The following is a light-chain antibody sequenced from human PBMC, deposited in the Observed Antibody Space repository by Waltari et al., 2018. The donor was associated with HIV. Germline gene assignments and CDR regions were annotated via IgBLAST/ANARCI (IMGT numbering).Light chain of an antibody. CDR2: EVN. CDR3: CSYAGGSSSV. CDR1: SSDVGGYNI. J-gene: IGLJ3*02. V-gene: IGLV2-23*02. Sequence: QSALIQPASVSGSPGQSITISCTGTSSDVGGYNIVSWYQQYPGKAPKVMIYEVNKRPSGISNPFSGSKSGNTASLTISGLQPEDEADYYCCSYAGGSSSVFGGGTKLTVL.